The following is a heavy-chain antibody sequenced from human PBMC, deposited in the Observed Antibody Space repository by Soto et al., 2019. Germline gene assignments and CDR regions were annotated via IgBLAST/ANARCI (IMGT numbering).Heavy chain of an antibody. J-gene: IGHJ4*02. D-gene: IGHD6-6*01. CDR3: ARAPKVSGSSQTRPDF. CDR2: ISQSGNT. Sequence: PSGTLSLTCSIYSGSFSGYYWSWIRQPPGKGLEWIGEISQSGNTNYSPSLKSRVSISIDTSKKQFSLNLASVSATDTAVYYCARAPKVSGSSQTRPDFWGQGTLVTSPQ. CDR1: SGSFSGYY. V-gene: IGHV4-34*01.